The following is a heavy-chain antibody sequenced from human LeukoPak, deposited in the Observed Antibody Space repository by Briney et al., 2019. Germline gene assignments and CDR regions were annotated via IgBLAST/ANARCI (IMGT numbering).Heavy chain of an antibody. Sequence: GGSLRLSCAASGFTFSSYAMHGVRQAPGKGLEWVAVISYDGSNKYYADSVKGRFTISRDNSKNTLYLQMNSLRAEDTAVYYCARGGYCSGGSCYFSYYYYYGMDVWGQGTTVTVSS. CDR1: GFTFSSYA. D-gene: IGHD2-15*01. CDR2: ISYDGSNK. J-gene: IGHJ6*02. V-gene: IGHV3-30*04. CDR3: ARGGYCSGGSCYFSYYYYYGMDV.